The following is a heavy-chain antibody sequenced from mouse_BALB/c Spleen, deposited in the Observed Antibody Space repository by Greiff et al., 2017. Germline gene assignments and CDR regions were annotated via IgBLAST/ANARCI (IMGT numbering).Heavy chain of an antibody. CDR1: GYAFSSYW. J-gene: IGHJ4*01. CDR3: ASTMINAMDY. D-gene: IGHD2-4*01. Sequence: QVQLQQSGAELVRPGSSVKISCKASGYAFSSYWMNWVKQRPGQGLEWIGQIYPGDGDTNYNGKFKGKATLTADKSSSTAYMQLSSLTSEDSAVYFCASTMINAMDYWGQGTSVTVSS. V-gene: IGHV1-80*01. CDR2: IYPGDGDT.